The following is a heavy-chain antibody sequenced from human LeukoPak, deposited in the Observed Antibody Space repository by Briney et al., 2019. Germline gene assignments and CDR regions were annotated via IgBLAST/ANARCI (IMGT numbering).Heavy chain of an antibody. V-gene: IGHV1-2*02. J-gene: IGHJ1*01. D-gene: IGHD1-26*01. CDR2: INPNSGGT. CDR3: ARDSGSFEYFQH. Sequence: GASVKVSCKTSGYTFTGYYMHWVRQAPGQGLEWMGWINPNSGGTNYAQKFQGRVTMTRDTSISTAYMELSRLRSDDTAVYYCARDSGSFEYFQHWGQGTLVTVSS. CDR1: GYTFTGYY.